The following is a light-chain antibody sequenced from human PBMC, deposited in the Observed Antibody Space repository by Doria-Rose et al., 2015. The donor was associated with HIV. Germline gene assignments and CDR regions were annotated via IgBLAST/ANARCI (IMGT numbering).Light chain of an antibody. CDR3: QQYYDTPS. CDR1: QSPLYTSKNY. V-gene: IGKV4-1*01. J-gene: IGKJ3*01. Sequence: DIRVTQSPESLGMSLDERATLNCKSNQSPLYTSKNYLAWYQQKPGQPPKLLIYWASTRQSGVPARFSGSGSGTDFTLTISSLEAEDVAVYYCQQYYDTPSFGPGTTVDIK. CDR2: WAS.